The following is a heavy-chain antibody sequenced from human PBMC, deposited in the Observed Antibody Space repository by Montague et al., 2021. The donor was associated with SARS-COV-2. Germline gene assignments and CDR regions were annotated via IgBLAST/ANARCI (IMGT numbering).Heavy chain of an antibody. D-gene: IGHD6-19*01. CDR1: GGSISSSSYY. CDR3: ATQEDPSGWIPGPFDF. V-gene: IGHV4-39*01. Sequence: SETRSLTCTVSGGSISSSSYYWAWIRQPPGKGLEWIGSIYYRGSTYYNPSLKSRVFISVDTSKNQLSLTLTSVTAADTAVYYCATQEDPSGWIPGPFDFWGQGTLLRVSS. J-gene: IGHJ4*02. CDR2: IYYRGST.